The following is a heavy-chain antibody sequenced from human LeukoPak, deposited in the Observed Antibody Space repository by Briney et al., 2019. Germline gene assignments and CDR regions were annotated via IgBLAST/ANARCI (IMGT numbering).Heavy chain of an antibody. CDR2: IIPIFGTA. CDR1: GGTFSSYA. CDR3: ASSNGYYGYFDY. V-gene: IGHV1-69*05. Sequence: SVKVSCKASGGTFSSYAISWVRQAPGQGLEWMGRIIPIFGTASYAQKFQGRVTITTDESTSTAYMELSSLRSEDTAVYYCASSNGYYGYFDYWGQGTLVTVSS. D-gene: IGHD3-22*01. J-gene: IGHJ4*02.